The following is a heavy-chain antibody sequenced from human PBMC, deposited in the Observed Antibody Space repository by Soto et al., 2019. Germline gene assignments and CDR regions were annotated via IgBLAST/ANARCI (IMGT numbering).Heavy chain of an antibody. D-gene: IGHD5-18*01. CDR3: SRDAWYSKTYRYDMDV. Sequence: QVQLVQSGAEVKKPGASVKVSCKASGYTFTNYYIHWVRQAPGQGLEWMGMINPSGGSRTYAQKFQGRVTMTRYTSTSTVFMELSSLRSEDTALYYCSRDAWYSKTYRYDMDVWGRGTTVTVSS. CDR1: GYTFTNYY. V-gene: IGHV1-46*03. CDR2: INPSGGSR. J-gene: IGHJ6*03.